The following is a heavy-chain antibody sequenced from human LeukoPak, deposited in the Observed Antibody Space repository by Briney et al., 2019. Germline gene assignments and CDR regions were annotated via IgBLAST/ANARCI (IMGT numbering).Heavy chain of an antibody. D-gene: IGHD4-17*01. CDR3: ARDLGDYGDRGGFDY. CDR2: IYYSGST. CDR1: GGSISSYY. V-gene: IGHV4-59*01. J-gene: IGHJ4*02. Sequence: SETLSLTCTGSGGSISSYYWSWIRQPPGKGLEWIGYIYYSGSTNYNPSLKSRVTISVDTSKNQFSLKLSSVTAADTVVYYCARDLGDYGDRGGFDYWGQGTLVTVSS.